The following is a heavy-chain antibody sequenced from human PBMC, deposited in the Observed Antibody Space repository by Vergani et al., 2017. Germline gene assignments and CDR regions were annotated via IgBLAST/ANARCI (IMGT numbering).Heavy chain of an antibody. CDR3: ARGGYSDAIPPPYYYYYMDV. J-gene: IGHJ6*03. Sequence: QVQLVQSGAEVKKPGSSVKVSCKASGGTFSSYAISWLRQAPGQGLEWMGGIIPIFGTANYAQKFQGRVTITADESTSTAYMELSSLRSEDTAVYYCARGGYSDAIPPPYYYYYMDVWGKGTTVTVSS. V-gene: IGHV1-69*01. D-gene: IGHD5-18*01. CDR1: GGTFSSYA. CDR2: IIPIFGTA.